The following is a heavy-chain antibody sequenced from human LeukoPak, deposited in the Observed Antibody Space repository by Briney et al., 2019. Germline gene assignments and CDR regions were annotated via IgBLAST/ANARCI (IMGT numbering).Heavy chain of an antibody. D-gene: IGHD1-7*01. Sequence: GGSLRLSCVGSGFSFSNYAAGWVRQAPGKGLEWVSGMIGSGSTYYADSVKGRFTISRDSSKNTLYLQMNSLRAEDTAIYYCAKDPSGGTENWGQGTLVTVSS. CDR2: MIGSGST. CDR3: AKDPSGGTEN. J-gene: IGHJ4*02. V-gene: IGHV3-23*01. CDR1: GFSFSNYA.